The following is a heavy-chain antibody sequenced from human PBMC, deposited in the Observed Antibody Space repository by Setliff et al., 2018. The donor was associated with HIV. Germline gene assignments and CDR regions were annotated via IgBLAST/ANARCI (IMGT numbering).Heavy chain of an antibody. CDR1: GYSISCYYY. J-gene: IGHJ4*02. CDR2: IFHSGTT. CDR3: AIVPVLPAPRFDY. V-gene: IGHV4-38-2*01. D-gene: IGHD2-2*01. Sequence: PSETLSLTCAVSGYSISCYYYWGWLRQYPGQGLDWLGHIFHSGTTYYNPSLMSRVSISVDTSKYQFSLRLTSVTAADAAFYFCAIVPVLPAPRFDYWGQGTLVTVSS.